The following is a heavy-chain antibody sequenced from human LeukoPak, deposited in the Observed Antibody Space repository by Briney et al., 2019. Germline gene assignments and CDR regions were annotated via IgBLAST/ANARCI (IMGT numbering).Heavy chain of an antibody. V-gene: IGHV1-18*01. Sequence: GAAVKVSCKASGYTLTSYVISWVGQAAGQGREWMGWISAYNGNTNYAQKLQGRVTMTTDTSTSTAYMELRSLRSADAAVYYCARAIGFGCVFDPWGQGTLVTVSS. CDR1: GYTLTSYV. CDR2: ISAYNGNT. D-gene: IGHD3-10*01. CDR3: ARAIGFGCVFDP. J-gene: IGHJ5*02.